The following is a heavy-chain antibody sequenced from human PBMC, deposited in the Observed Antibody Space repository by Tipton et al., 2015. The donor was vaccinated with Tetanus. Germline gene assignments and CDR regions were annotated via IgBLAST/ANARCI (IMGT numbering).Heavy chain of an antibody. D-gene: IGHD6-19*01. CDR2: INPSGGGT. CDR1: GYTFINHN. V-gene: IGHV1-46*01. CDR3: ARATDPSGWTYFDF. Sequence: QLVQSGAEVKKPGASVKVSCQASGYTFINHNMHWVRQAPGQGLEWMGLINPSGGGTTYAQKFRDRVTITRDTATSTVYMELSSLTSQDAAVYYCARATDPSGWTYFDFWGQGTLVPVSP. J-gene: IGHJ4*02.